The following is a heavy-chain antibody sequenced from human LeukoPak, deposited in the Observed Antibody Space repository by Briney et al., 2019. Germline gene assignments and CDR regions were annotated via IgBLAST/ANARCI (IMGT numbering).Heavy chain of an antibody. CDR2: ISYDGSNK. CDR1: GFTFSSYG. Sequence: GGSLRLSCAASGFTFSSYGMHWAHQAPGKGLEWVAVISYDGSNKYYADSVKGRFTISRDNSKNTLYLQMNSLRAEDTAVYYCARGDDYVWGSFSIGFDYWGQGTLVTVSS. D-gene: IGHD3-16*01. J-gene: IGHJ4*02. V-gene: IGHV3-30*03. CDR3: ARGDDYVWGSFSIGFDY.